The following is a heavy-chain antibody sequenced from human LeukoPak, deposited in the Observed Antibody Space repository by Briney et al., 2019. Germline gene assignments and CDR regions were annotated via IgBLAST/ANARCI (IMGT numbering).Heavy chain of an antibody. Sequence: SETLSLTCTVSGGSISSGGYYWSWIRQHPGKGLEWIVYIYYSGSTYYNPSLKGRVTISVDTSKNQFSLKLSSVTAADTAVYYCARAPGEMATIIYFDYWGQGTLVTVSS. CDR3: ARAPGEMATIIYFDY. J-gene: IGHJ4*02. CDR2: IYYSGST. D-gene: IGHD5-24*01. CDR1: GGSISSGGYY. V-gene: IGHV4-31*03.